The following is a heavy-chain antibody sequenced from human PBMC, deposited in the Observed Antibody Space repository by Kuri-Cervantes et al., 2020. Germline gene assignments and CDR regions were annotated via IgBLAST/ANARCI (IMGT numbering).Heavy chain of an antibody. CDR1: GYTFTSYC. J-gene: IGHJ3*02. CDR2: INPSGGST. D-gene: IGHD6-6*01. Sequence: ASVKVSCKASGYTFTSYCMHWVRQAPGQGLEWMGIINPSGGSTSYAQKFQGRVTMTRNTSISTAYMELSSLRSEDTAVYYCASDRLEYSSSEAAFDIWGQGTMVTVSS. V-gene: IGHV1-46*01. CDR3: ASDRLEYSSSEAAFDI.